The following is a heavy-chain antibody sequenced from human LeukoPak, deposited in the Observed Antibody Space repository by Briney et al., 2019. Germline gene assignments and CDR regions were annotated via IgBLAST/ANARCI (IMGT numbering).Heavy chain of an antibody. V-gene: IGHV1-69*05. Sequence: GASVKVSCKASGYTFTSYAISWVRQAPGQGLEWMGRIIPIFGTANYAQKFQGRVTITTDESTSTAYMELSSLRSEDTAVYYCARMPSGWYGYYFDYWGQGTLVTVSS. D-gene: IGHD6-19*01. CDR3: ARMPSGWYGYYFDY. J-gene: IGHJ4*02. CDR1: GYTFTSYA. CDR2: IIPIFGTA.